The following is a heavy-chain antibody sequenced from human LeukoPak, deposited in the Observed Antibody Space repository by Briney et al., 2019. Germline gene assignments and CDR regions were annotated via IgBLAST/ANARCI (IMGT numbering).Heavy chain of an antibody. D-gene: IGHD3-3*01. Sequence: SETLSLTCTVSGGSISSGGYYWSWIRQHPGKGLEWIGYIYYSGSTYYNSSLKSRATISVDTSKNQFSLKLSSVTTADTAVYYCARGDYDFWSGNWRFDTWGQGTLVTVSS. CDR3: ARGDYDFWSGNWRFDT. CDR1: GGSISSGGYY. CDR2: IYYSGST. J-gene: IGHJ4*02. V-gene: IGHV4-31*03.